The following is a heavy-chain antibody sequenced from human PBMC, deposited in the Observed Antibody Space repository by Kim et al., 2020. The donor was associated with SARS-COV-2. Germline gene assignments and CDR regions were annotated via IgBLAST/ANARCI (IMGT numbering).Heavy chain of an antibody. J-gene: IGHJ6*02. CDR2: IYYSGST. V-gene: IGHV4-31*03. D-gene: IGHD3-9*01. CDR1: GGSISSGGYY. CDR3: ARGDYDILTGPALYYGMDV. Sequence: SETLSLTCTVSGGSISSGGYYWSWIRQHPGKGLEWIGYIYYSGSTYYNPSLKSRVTISVDTSKNQFSLKLSSVTAADTAVYYCARGDYDILTGPALYYGMDVWGQGTTVTVSS.